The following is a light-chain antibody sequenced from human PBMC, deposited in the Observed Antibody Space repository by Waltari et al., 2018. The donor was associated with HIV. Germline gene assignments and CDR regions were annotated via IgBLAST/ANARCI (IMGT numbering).Light chain of an antibody. CDR1: QSVSSK. V-gene: IGKV3-15*01. J-gene: IGKJ4*01. CDR3: QQYDDWLT. CDR2: SAS. Sequence: EIVMTQSPATLSVSPGERATLSCRASQSVSSKLAWYQQKPGQAPRVVIYSASTRATGIPARFSGSGSGTEFTLTISSLQSEDFAVYYCQQYDDWLTFGGGTKVEV.